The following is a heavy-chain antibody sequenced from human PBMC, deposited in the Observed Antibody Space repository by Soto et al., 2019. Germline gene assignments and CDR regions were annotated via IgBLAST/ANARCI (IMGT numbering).Heavy chain of an antibody. D-gene: IGHD2-15*01. J-gene: IGHJ5*01. V-gene: IGHV3-33*01. CDR1: GFTFSSYG. CDR3: AREGIPGVVVVAALDS. Sequence: QVQLVESGGGVVQPGRSLRLSCAASGFTFSSYGMHWVRQAPGKGLEWVAVIWYDGSNKYYADSVKGRFTISRDNSKTSRYLQMNSRSAEDTAVYYCAREGIPGVVVVAALDSWGQGTLVTVSS. CDR2: IWYDGSNK.